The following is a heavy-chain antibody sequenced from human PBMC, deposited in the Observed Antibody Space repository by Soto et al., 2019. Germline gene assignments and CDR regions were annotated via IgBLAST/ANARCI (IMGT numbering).Heavy chain of an antibody. CDR2: ISYDGREK. CDR3: AKSPNFYCSSPNCYKYYFDH. Sequence: LRLSCAASGFTFNTYGMHWVRQAPGKGLEWVAVISYDGREKYYVDSVKGRFTISKDNSKNTLYLQMNSLRPEDTAVYYCAKSPNFYCSSPNCYKYYFDHWGQGTRVTVSS. J-gene: IGHJ4*02. CDR1: GFTFNTYG. V-gene: IGHV3-30*18. D-gene: IGHD2-2*02.